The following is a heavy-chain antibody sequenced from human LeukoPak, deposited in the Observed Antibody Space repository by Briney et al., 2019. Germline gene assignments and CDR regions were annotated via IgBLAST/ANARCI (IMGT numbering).Heavy chain of an antibody. CDR3: ARKAVTGSGPAHFDY. CDR1: GFTFSNAW. CDR2: ISYGDGRAK. J-gene: IGHJ4*02. Sequence: PGGSLRLSCAASGFTFSNAWMSWVRQAPRKGLEWVAVISYGDGRAKFYADSVKGGFTISRDNSKNTLYLQMNSRSAEDTAVYYCARKAVTGSGPAHFDYWGEGTLVTVSS. V-gene: IGHV3-30*03. D-gene: IGHD6-19*01.